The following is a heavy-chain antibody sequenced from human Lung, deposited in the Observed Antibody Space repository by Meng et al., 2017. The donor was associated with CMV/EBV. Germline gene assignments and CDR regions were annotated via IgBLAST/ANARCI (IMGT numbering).Heavy chain of an antibody. CDR2: ISAYNGDT. D-gene: IGHD6-19*01. Sequence: ASVXVSXKASGYIFTKYGVNWMRQAPGQGPEWMGWISAYNGDTMYAPKVQGRVTMTTDTSTSTAYMELRGLRSDDTAVYYCARDAGTIAVSGIGDYWGQGXLVTSPQ. J-gene: IGHJ4*02. CDR3: ARDAGTIAVSGIGDY. CDR1: GYIFTKYG. V-gene: IGHV1-18*01.